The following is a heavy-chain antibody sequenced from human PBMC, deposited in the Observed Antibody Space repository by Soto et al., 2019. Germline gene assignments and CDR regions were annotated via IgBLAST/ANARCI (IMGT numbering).Heavy chain of an antibody. D-gene: IGHD3-10*01. Sequence: QVQLVESGGGVVQPGGSLRLSCAASGFTFSNYGMHWVRQAPGKGLEWVAVISYDGSNKYYADSVKGRFTISRDNSKNTLYLQMNSLTAEDAAVYYCARDWVWFGAHTIDYWGHGTLVTVSS. J-gene: IGHJ4*01. CDR1: GFTFSNYG. V-gene: IGHV3-30*03. CDR3: ARDWVWFGAHTIDY. CDR2: ISYDGSNK.